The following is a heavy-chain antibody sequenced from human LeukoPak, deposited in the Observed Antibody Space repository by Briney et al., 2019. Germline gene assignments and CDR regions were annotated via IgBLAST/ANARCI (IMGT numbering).Heavy chain of an antibody. V-gene: IGHV4-39*02. CDR3: ARDARFGELVDY. J-gene: IGHJ4*02. Sequence: SETLSLTCTVSGGSISSSSYYWGWIRQPPGKGLEWIGSIYYSGSTYYNPSLKSRVTISVDMSKKQFSLKLASVTAADTAMYYCARDARFGELVDYWGRGTLVTVSS. CDR2: IYYSGST. CDR1: GGSISSSSYY. D-gene: IGHD3-10*01.